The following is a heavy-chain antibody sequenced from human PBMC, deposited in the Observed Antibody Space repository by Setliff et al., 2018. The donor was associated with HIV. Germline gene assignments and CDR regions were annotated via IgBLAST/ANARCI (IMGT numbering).Heavy chain of an antibody. V-gene: IGHV4-4*07. CDR2: IYITGST. D-gene: IGHD3-9*01. CDR1: GDSISSYY. CDR3: ARQEYYDILTGQKAFDI. Sequence: SETLSLTCTVSGDSISSYYWSWIRQSAGKGLEWIGRIYITGSTNYNPSLQSRVTMSVDTSKNQFSLKLSSVTAADTAVYYCARQEYYDILTGQKAFDIWGQGTMVTVSS. J-gene: IGHJ3*02.